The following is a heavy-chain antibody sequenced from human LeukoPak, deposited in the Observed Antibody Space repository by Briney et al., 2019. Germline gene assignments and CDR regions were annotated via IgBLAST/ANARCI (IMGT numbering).Heavy chain of an antibody. CDR1: GFTFDDYG. CDR3: AKGGSGYYYFFDY. V-gene: IGHV3-20*04. D-gene: IGHD3-22*01. J-gene: IGHJ4*02. CDR2: INWNGGST. Sequence: GGSLRLSCAASGFTFDDYGMSWVRQAPGKGLEWVSGINWNGGSTVYADSVKGRFTISRDNSKNTLYLQMNSLRAEDTAVYYCAKGGSGYYYFFDYWGQGTLVTVSS.